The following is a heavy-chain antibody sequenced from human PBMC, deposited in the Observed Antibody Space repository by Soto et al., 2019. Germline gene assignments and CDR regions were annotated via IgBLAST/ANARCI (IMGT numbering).Heavy chain of an antibody. CDR3: ASGDIVGNWFDP. J-gene: IGHJ5*02. V-gene: IGHV4-39*01. Sequence: LSLTCTVSGGSISSSSYYWGWIRQPPGKGLEWIGSIYYSGSTYYNPSLKSRVTISVDTSKNQFSLKLSSVTAADTAVYYCASGDIVGNWFDPWGQGTLVTVSS. D-gene: IGHD2-15*01. CDR1: GGSISSSSYY. CDR2: IYYSGST.